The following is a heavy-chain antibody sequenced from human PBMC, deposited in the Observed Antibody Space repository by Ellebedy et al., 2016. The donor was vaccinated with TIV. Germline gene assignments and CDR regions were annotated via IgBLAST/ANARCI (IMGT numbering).Heavy chain of an antibody. CDR2: IKQDGSAK. Sequence: GGSLRLXXAASGFTFSSYLMQWVRQAPGKGLEWVANIKQDGSAKYYVDSVKGRFTISRDNAKNSVYLQMNNLRAEDTAVYYCARRYMDVWGKGTTVTVSS. J-gene: IGHJ6*03. CDR1: GFTFSSYL. CDR3: ARRYMDV. V-gene: IGHV3-7*01.